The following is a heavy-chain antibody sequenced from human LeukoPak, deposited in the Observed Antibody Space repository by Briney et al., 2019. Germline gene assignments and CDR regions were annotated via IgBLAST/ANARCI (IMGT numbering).Heavy chain of an antibody. Sequence: GGSLRLSCAASGFTFSSYAMHWVRQAPGKGLEWVAVMSYDGNNKYHADSVKGRFAISRDNSKNTLYLQMKSLRAEDTAVYYCARGVNSGWFFDYWGQGTLVTVSS. CDR2: MSYDGNNK. CDR1: GFTFSSYA. CDR3: ARGVNSGWFFDY. V-gene: IGHV3-30*09. D-gene: IGHD6-19*01. J-gene: IGHJ4*02.